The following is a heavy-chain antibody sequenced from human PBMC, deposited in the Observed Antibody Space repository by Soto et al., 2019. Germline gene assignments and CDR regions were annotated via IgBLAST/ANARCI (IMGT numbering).Heavy chain of an antibody. D-gene: IGHD2-15*01. CDR1: GDSVSSNSAA. V-gene: IGHV6-1*01. Sequence: SQTLSLTCAISGDSVSSNSAAWNWIRQSPSRGLEWLGRTYYRSKWYNDYAVSAKSRITINPDTSKNQFSLQLNSVTPEDTAVYYCARASLGYCSGGSCYFKYFQHWGQGTLVTVSS. CDR2: TYYRSKWYN. J-gene: IGHJ1*01. CDR3: ARASLGYCSGGSCYFKYFQH.